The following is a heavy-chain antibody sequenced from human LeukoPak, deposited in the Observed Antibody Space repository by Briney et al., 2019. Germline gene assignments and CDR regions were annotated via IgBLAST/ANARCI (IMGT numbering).Heavy chain of an antibody. D-gene: IGHD3-22*01. J-gene: IGHJ4*02. V-gene: IGHV3-21*01. Sequence: GGSLRLSCAASGFTFSSYSMNWVRQAPGKGLERASSISSSSSYIYYADSVKGRFTISRDNAKNSLYLQMNSLRAEDTAVYYCARDASSGMTYYYDSSSYWGQGTLVTVSS. CDR1: GFTFSSYS. CDR3: ARDASSGMTYYYDSSSY. CDR2: ISSSSSYI.